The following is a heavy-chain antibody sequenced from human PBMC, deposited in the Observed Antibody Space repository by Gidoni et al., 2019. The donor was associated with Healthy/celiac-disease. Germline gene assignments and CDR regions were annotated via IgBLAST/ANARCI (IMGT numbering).Heavy chain of an antibody. D-gene: IGHD3-22*01. J-gene: IGHJ3*02. CDR2: INHSGSS. CDR1: GGSFSGYY. V-gene: IGHV4-34*01. CDR3: ARATNYYDSSGHYSRAFDI. Sequence: QVQLQQWGAGLLKPSESLSLTCAVYGGSFSGYYCSWIRQPPGKGLELIGEINHSGSSNYNPSLKSRVTISVDTSKNQFSLRLSSVTAADTAVYYCARATNYYDSSGHYSRAFDIWGQGTMVTVTS.